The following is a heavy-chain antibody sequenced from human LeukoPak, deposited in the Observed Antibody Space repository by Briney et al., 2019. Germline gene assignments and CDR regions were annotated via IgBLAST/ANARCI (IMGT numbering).Heavy chain of an antibody. Sequence: PGGSLRLSCAASGFTFSSYWMSWVRQAPGKGLEWVANTKQDGSEKYYVDSVKGRFTISRDNAKNSLYLQMNSLRAEDMAVYYCARDPDYGDYVNYFDYWGQGTLVTVSS. CDR2: TKQDGSEK. J-gene: IGHJ4*02. CDR3: ARDPDYGDYVNYFDY. CDR1: GFTFSSYW. D-gene: IGHD4-17*01. V-gene: IGHV3-7*01.